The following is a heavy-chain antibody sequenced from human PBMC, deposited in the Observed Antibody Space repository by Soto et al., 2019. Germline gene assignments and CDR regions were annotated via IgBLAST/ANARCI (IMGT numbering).Heavy chain of an antibody. Sequence: SSVKVSCKASGGTFGSYRFNWVRQARGQGLEWLGGIVPIYRTADYAQKFQGRVTITADESTRTVYMELSSLKSQDTALYYCARDSGEKLSSSWGHGSLVT. CDR3: ARDSGEKLSSS. D-gene: IGHD6-13*01. V-gene: IGHV1-69*13. CDR2: IVPIYRTA. CDR1: GGTFGSYR. J-gene: IGHJ4*01.